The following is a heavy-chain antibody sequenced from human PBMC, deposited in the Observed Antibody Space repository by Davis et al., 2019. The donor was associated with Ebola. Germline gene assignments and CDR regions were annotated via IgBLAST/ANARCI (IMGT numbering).Heavy chain of an antibody. CDR3: ARAQFPTTSDH. V-gene: IGHV1-18*04. Sequence: AASVKVSCKASGYTFTSYGITWVRQAPGQGLEWMGWINPHNGNTNYAQNVQGRVTMTTDTSTSKADMEVGSLRSDDTAVYYCARAQFPTTSDHWGQGTLVTVSS. D-gene: IGHD1-1*01. CDR2: INPHNGNT. CDR1: GYTFTSYG. J-gene: IGHJ4*02.